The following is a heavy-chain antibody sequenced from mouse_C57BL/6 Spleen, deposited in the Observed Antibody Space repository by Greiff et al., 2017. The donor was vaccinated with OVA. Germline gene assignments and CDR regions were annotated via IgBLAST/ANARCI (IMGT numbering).Heavy chain of an antibody. Sequence: VQLQQSGAELVKPGASVKLSCKASGYTFTSYWMHWVKQRPGQGLEWIGMIHPNSGSTNYNEKFKSKATLTVDKSSSTAYMQLSSLTSEDSAVYYCASIYDGYYYAMDYWGQGTSVTVSS. CDR2: IHPNSGST. V-gene: IGHV1-64*01. CDR3: ASIYDGYYYAMDY. CDR1: GYTFTSYW. D-gene: IGHD2-3*01. J-gene: IGHJ4*01.